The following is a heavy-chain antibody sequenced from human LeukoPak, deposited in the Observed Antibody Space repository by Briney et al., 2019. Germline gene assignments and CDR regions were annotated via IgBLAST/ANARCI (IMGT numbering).Heavy chain of an antibody. D-gene: IGHD5-18*01. Sequence: ASVKVSCKASGYTFTSYDINWVRQATGQGLEWMGWISAYNGNTNYAQKLQGRVTMTTDTSTSTAYMELRSLRSDDTAVYYCARDGAWGPIQLSFDYWGQGTLVTVSS. CDR2: ISAYNGNT. CDR1: GYTFTSYD. CDR3: ARDGAWGPIQLSFDY. V-gene: IGHV1-18*01. J-gene: IGHJ4*02.